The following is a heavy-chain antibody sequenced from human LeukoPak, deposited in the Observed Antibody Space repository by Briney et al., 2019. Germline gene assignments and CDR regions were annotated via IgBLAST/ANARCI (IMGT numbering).Heavy chain of an antibody. V-gene: IGHV4-34*01. Sequence: SETLSLTCAVYGGSFSGYYWSWIRQPPGKGPEWIGEINHSGSTNYNPSLKSRVTISVDTSKNQFSLKLSSVTAADTAVYYCARGVRSWYGEYFQHWGQGTLVTVSS. J-gene: IGHJ1*01. D-gene: IGHD6-13*01. CDR1: GGSFSGYY. CDR3: ARGVRSWYGEYFQH. CDR2: INHSGST.